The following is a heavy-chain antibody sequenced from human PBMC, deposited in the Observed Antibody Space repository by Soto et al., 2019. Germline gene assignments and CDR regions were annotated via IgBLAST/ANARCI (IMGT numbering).Heavy chain of an antibody. Sequence: PSETLSLTCTVSGGSISSGGYYWSWIRQHPGKGLEWIGYIYYSGSTYYNPSLKSRVTISVDTSKNQFSLKLSSVTAADTAVYYCARASSSGWYRYYFVYWGQVTLVTVSS. D-gene: IGHD6-19*01. CDR1: GGSISSGGYY. CDR2: IYYSGST. V-gene: IGHV4-31*03. CDR3: ARASSSGWYRYYFVY. J-gene: IGHJ4*02.